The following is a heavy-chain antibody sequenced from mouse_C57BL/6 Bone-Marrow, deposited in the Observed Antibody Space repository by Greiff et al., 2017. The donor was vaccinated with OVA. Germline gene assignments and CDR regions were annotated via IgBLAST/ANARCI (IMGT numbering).Heavy chain of an antibody. J-gene: IGHJ4*01. V-gene: IGHV1-59*01. CDR3: ARGVFYAMDY. CDR1: GYTFTSYW. CDR2: IDPSDSYT. Sequence: VQLQQPGAELVRPGTSVKLSCKASGYTFTSYWMHWVKQRPGQGLEWIGVIDPSDSYTNYTQKFKGKATLTVDTSSSTAYMQLSSLTSEDSAVYYCARGVFYAMDYWGQGTSVTVSS.